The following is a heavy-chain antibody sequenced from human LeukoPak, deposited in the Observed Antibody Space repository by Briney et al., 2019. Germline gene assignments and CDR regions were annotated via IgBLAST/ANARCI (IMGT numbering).Heavy chain of an antibody. CDR2: ISYDGSNK. CDR3: ARETRVTGDKFLDY. CDR1: GFTFSSYA. J-gene: IGHJ4*02. Sequence: GGSLRLSCAASGFTFSSYAMHWVRQAPGKGLEWVAVISYDGSNKYYADSVKGRFTISRDNSKNTLYLQMNSLRAEDTAVYYCARETRVTGDKFLDYWGQGTLVTFSS. V-gene: IGHV3-30-3*01. D-gene: IGHD7-27*01.